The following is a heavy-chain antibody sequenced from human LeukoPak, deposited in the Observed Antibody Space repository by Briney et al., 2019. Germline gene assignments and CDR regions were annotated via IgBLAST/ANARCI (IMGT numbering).Heavy chain of an antibody. CDR3: AXPGGTIFGVGLSYAHFDX. CDR1: GYSFTNYG. J-gene: IGHJ4*01. Sequence: ASVKVSCKASGYSFTNYGITWVRQAPGQGLEWMGWISAYNGNTNYAQKLQGRVTMTTDTSTSTAYMELRSLRSDDTAVYYCAXPGGTIFGVGLSYAHFDXWGXGXXVTV. CDR2: ISAYNGNT. D-gene: IGHD3-3*01. V-gene: IGHV1-18*01.